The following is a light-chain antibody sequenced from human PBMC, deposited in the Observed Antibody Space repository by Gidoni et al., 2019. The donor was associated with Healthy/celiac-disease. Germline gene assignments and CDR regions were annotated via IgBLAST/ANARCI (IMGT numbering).Light chain of an antibody. V-gene: IGKV2-28*01. Sequence: DIVMTQSPLSLPVIPGEPASISCRSSQSLLHSTGYIYLDWYLQRPGQSPQLLIYWGSIRASGVPDRFSGSGSGTDFTLKISRVEAEDVGVYYCMQPLETPITFXXXTRLEIK. J-gene: IGKJ5*01. CDR2: WGS. CDR1: QSLLHSTGYIY. CDR3: MQPLETPIT.